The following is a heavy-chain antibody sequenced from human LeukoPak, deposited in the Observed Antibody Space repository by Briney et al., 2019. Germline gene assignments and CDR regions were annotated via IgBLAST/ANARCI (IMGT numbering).Heavy chain of an antibody. CDR3: ARASRPGIAAAGPFDY. D-gene: IGHD6-13*01. Sequence: GGALRLSCAASGFTFSSYWMSWVRQAPGKGLEWGANIKQDGSEKYYVDSVKGRFTISRDNAKNSLYLQMNSLRAEDTGVYYCARASRPGIAAAGPFDYGGRGTVVIVSS. J-gene: IGHJ4*02. CDR1: GFTFSSYW. V-gene: IGHV3-7*04. CDR2: IKQDGSEK.